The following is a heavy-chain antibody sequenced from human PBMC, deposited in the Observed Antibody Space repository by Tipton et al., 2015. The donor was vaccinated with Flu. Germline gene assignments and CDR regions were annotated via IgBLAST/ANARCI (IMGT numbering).Heavy chain of an antibody. Sequence: GLVKPSETLSLTCTVSDDSITYYYWSWIRQPPGKGLEWIGYIYYSGGTNYNPSLQSRLSISVDSSKNQLSLKLSSVTAADTAVYYCARGYGLDYWGQGTLVTVSS. CDR1: DDSITYYY. V-gene: IGHV4-59*08. CDR2: IYYSGGT. D-gene: IGHD6-13*01. CDR3: ARGYGLDY. J-gene: IGHJ4*02.